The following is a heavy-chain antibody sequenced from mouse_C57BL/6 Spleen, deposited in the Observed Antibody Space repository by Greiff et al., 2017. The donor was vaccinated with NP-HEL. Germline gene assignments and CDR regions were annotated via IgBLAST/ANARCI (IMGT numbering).Heavy chain of an antibody. CDR2: IYWDDDK. Sequence: QVTLKVSGPGILQSSQTLSLSCSFSGFSLSTSGMGVSWIRQPSGKGLEWLAHIYWDDDKRYKPSLKSRLTISKDTSRNQVFHKITSMYTADTSTFYCARSLKINTLYFDVWGTGTTVTVSS. CDR1: GFSLSTSGMG. CDR3: ARSLKINTLYFDV. D-gene: IGHD5-1-1*01. V-gene: IGHV8-12*01. J-gene: IGHJ1*03.